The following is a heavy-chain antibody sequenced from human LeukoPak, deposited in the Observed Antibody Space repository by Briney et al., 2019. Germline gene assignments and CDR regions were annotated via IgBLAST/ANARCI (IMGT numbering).Heavy chain of an antibody. CDR3: AKDIGEWEGLDY. J-gene: IGHJ4*02. Sequence: GGSLRLSCAPSGFTFEVFALTWVRQAPGRGLGWVSGISWNSGSIGYADSVKGRFTISRDNAKNSLYLQMNSLRAEDTALYYCAKDIGEWEGLDYWGQGTLVTVSS. D-gene: IGHD1-26*01. V-gene: IGHV3-9*01. CDR1: GFTFEVFA. CDR2: ISWNSGSI.